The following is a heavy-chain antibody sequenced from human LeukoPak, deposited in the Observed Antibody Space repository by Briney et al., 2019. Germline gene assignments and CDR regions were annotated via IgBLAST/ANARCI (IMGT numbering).Heavy chain of an antibody. Sequence: GGSLRLSCAASGFTFSSYWMSWVRQAPGKGLEWVANIKQDGSEKYYVDSVKGRFTISRDNAKNSLYLQMNSLRAEDTAVYYCARLIDDFWSGYYAWYFDYWGQGTLVTVSS. CDR3: ARLIDDFWSGYYAWYFDY. V-gene: IGHV3-7*01. CDR2: IKQDGSEK. CDR1: GFTFSSYW. J-gene: IGHJ4*02. D-gene: IGHD3-3*01.